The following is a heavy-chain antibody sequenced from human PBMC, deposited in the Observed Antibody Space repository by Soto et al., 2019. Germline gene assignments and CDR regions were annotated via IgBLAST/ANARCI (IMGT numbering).Heavy chain of an antibody. V-gene: IGHV1-69*13. D-gene: IGHD5-18*01. CDR2: IIPIFGTA. J-gene: IGHJ4*02. Sequence: SVKVSCKASGGTFSNYAISWVRQAPGQGLEWMGGIIPIFGTANYAQKFQGRVTITADESTSTAYMELSSLRSEDTAVYYCASGLVDTAMVTSYWGQGTLVTVSS. CDR3: ASGLVDTAMVTSY. CDR1: GGTFSNYA.